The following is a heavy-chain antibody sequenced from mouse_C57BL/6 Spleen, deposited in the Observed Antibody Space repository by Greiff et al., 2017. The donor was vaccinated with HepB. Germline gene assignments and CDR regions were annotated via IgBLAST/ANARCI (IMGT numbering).Heavy chain of an antibody. J-gene: IGHJ3*01. CDR3: ARREVTGWFAY. V-gene: IGHV1-52*01. D-gene: IGHD2-2*01. Sequence: VQLQQSGAELVRPGSSVKLSCKASGYTFTSYWMHWVKQRPIQGLEWIGNIDPSDSETHYNQKFKDKATLTVDKSSSTAYMQLSSLTSEDSAVYYCARREVTGWFAYWGQGTLVTVSA. CDR1: GYTFTSYW. CDR2: IDPSDSET.